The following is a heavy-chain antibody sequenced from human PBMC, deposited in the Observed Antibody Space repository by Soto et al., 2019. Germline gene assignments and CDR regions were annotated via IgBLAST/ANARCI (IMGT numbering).Heavy chain of an antibody. CDR2: IIPIFGTA. CDR3: ARVGDSSGYYYRNWFDP. Sequence: QVQLVQYGAEVKKPGSSVKVSCKASGGTFSSYAISWVRQAPGQGLEWMGGIIPIFGTANYAQKFQGRVTITADESTSTAYMELSSLRSEDTAVYYCARVGDSSGYYYRNWFDPWGQGTLVTVSS. J-gene: IGHJ5*02. D-gene: IGHD3-22*01. CDR1: GGTFSSYA. V-gene: IGHV1-69*12.